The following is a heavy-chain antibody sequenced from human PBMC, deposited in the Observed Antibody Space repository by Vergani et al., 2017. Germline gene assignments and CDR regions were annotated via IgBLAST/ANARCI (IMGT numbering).Heavy chain of an antibody. D-gene: IGHD3-10*01. J-gene: IGHJ4*02. CDR1: GFTFSDHY. CDR3: SITMVRGASVDY. Sequence: EVQLVESGGGLVQPGGSLRLSCAASGFTFSDHYMAWVRQAPGKGLEWVGRTRNKANSYTTEYAASVKGRFTISRDDSKNSLYLQMNSLKTEDTAVYYCSITMVRGASVDYWGQGTLVTVSS. V-gene: IGHV3-72*01. CDR2: TRNKANSYTT.